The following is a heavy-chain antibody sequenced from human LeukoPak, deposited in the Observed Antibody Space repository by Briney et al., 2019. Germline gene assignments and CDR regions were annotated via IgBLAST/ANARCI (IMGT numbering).Heavy chain of an antibody. CDR1: GFTFSSYA. CDR3: AKGGAPLFPFDY. Sequence: PGGSLRLSCAASGFTFSSYAMSWVRQAPGKGLEWVSAISGSGGSTYYADSVRGRFTISRDNSKNTLYLQMNSLRAEDAAVYYCAKGGAPLFPFDYWGQGTLVTVSS. D-gene: IGHD1-26*01. CDR2: ISGSGGST. V-gene: IGHV3-23*01. J-gene: IGHJ4*02.